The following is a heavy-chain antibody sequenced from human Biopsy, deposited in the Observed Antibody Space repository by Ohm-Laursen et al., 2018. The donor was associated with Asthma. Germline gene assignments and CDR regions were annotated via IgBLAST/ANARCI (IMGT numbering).Heavy chain of an antibody. CDR1: GGSISSGGYY. CDR2: IYYSGST. CDR3: ARVPHYDILTGFTLRYYYGMDV. V-gene: IGHV4-31*03. Sequence: SETLSLTCTVSGGSISSGGYYWSWIRQHPEKGLEWIGYIYYSGSTYYNPSLKSRVTISVDTSKNQFSLKLSSVTAADTAVYYCARVPHYDILTGFTLRYYYGMDVWGQGTTVTVSS. J-gene: IGHJ6*02. D-gene: IGHD3-9*01.